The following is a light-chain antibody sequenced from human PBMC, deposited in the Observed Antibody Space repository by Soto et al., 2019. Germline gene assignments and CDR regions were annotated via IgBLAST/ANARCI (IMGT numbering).Light chain of an antibody. CDR2: KAS. V-gene: IGKV1-5*03. Sequence: DTQMTQSPSTLSASVGDRVTITFRASQSISSWLAWYQQKPGKAPKLLIYKASSLESGVPSRLSGSGSGTDFALTISSLQPEDFATYYCQQLKSYVTFGQGTRLEIK. CDR1: QSISSW. CDR3: QQLKSYVT. J-gene: IGKJ5*01.